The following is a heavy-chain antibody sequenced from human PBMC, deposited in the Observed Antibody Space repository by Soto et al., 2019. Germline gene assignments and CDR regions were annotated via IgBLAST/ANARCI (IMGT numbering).Heavy chain of an antibody. V-gene: IGHV4-59*01. CDR3: ARGGTYSRLIIGDWFDP. D-gene: IGHD6-13*01. CDR1: GGSISNNY. J-gene: IGHJ5*02. Sequence: QVQLQESVPGLVKPSETLSLTCGVSGGSISNNYWSWIRQPPGKGLEWIGYISHSGSTNYNPSLKSRVTISVDTSKKQFSLKLNSVTAADTAVYYCARGGTYSRLIIGDWFDPWGQGTLVTVAS. CDR2: ISHSGST.